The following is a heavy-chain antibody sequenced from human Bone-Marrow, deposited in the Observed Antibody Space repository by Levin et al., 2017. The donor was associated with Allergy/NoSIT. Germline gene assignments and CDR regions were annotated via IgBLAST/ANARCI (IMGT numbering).Heavy chain of an antibody. CDR2: INPSSGST. J-gene: IGHJ3*02. CDR3: ARPPRDGRDDAFDI. Sequence: RTGGSLRLSCKASGYTLTTYYMHWVRQAPGQGLEWMGIINPSSGSTSYAHKFQGRVTMTRDTSTSTVYMELSSLRSDDTAVYYCARPPRDGRDDAFDIWGQGTMVTVSS. V-gene: IGHV1-46*01. CDR1: GYTLTTYY. D-gene: IGHD5-24*01.